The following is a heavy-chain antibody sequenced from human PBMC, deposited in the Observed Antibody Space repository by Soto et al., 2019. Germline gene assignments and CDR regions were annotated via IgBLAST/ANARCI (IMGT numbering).Heavy chain of an antibody. Sequence: GASVKVSCKASGYTFTSYAMHWVRQAPGQRLEWMGWINAGNGNTKYSQKFQGRVTITRDTSASTAYMELSSLRSEDTAVYYCARWGYCSGGSCYGEYYFDYWGQGTLVTVSS. V-gene: IGHV1-3*01. CDR1: GYTFTSYA. D-gene: IGHD2-15*01. J-gene: IGHJ4*02. CDR3: ARWGYCSGGSCYGEYYFDY. CDR2: INAGNGNT.